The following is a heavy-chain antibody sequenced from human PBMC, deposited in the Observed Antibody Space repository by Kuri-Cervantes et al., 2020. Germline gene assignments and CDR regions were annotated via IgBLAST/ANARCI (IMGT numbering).Heavy chain of an antibody. D-gene: IGHD6-19*01. CDR1: GFAFSGYW. V-gene: IGHV3-7*03. CDR2: IKEDGSEKDGSEK. J-gene: IGHJ4*02. CDR3: AKGAGPLYYYFDY. Sequence: GESLKISCVASGFAFSGYWMNWVRQAPGKGLEWVANIKEDGSEKDGSEKYYVDSVKGRFTISRDNAKNSLYLQMNSLRDEDTALYYCAKGAGPLYYYFDYWGQGTLVTVSS.